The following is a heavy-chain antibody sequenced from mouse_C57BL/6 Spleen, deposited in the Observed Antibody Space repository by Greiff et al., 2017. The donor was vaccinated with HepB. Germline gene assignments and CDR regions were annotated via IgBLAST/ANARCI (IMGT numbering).Heavy chain of an antibody. CDR2: IYPGDGDT. V-gene: IGHV1-82*01. D-gene: IGHD2-5*01. CDR1: GYAFSSSW. J-gene: IGHJ2*01. Sequence: QVQLKQSGPELVKPGASVKISCKASGYAFSSSWMNWVKQRPGKGLEWIGRIYPGDGDTNYNGKFKGKATLTADKSSSTAYMQLSSLTSEDSAVYFCQTIPYSNFHDYWGQGTTLTVSS. CDR3: QTIPYSNFHDY.